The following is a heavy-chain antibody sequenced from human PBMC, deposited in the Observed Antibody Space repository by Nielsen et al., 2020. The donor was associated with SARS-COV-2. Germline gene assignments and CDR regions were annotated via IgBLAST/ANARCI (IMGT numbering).Heavy chain of an antibody. CDR1: GFTFGDYA. Sequence: GGSLRLSCTASGFTFGDYAMSWVRQAPGKGLEWVGFIRSKAYGGTTEYAASVKGRFTISRDDSRSIAYLQMNSLKTEDTAVYYCTRETRYYYDSSGYRMWGQGTLVTVSS. CDR3: TRETRYYYDSSGYRM. CDR2: IRSKAYGGTT. V-gene: IGHV3-49*04. J-gene: IGHJ4*02. D-gene: IGHD3-22*01.